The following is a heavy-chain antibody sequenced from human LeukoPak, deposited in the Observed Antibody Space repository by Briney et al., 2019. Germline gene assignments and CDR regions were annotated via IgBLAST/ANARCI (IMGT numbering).Heavy chain of an antibody. J-gene: IGHJ3*02. D-gene: IGHD5-24*01. V-gene: IGHV3-30*04. CDR3: ARVRDGYNYWSAFDI. Sequence: GGSLRLSCAASGFTFSGYAMHWVRQAPGKGLEWVAVISYDGSNKYYADSVKGRFTISRDNSKNTLYLQMNSLRAEDTAVYYCARVRDGYNYWSAFDIWGQGTMVTVSS. CDR2: ISYDGSNK. CDR1: GFTFSGYA.